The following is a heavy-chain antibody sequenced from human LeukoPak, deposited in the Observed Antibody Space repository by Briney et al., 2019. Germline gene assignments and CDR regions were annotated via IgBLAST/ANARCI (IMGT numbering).Heavy chain of an antibody. CDR1: GGSISSYY. J-gene: IGHJ4*02. V-gene: IGHV4-4*07. CDR3: AIRYCSSTSCYSYYFDY. Sequence: SETLSLTCTVSGGSISSYYWSWIRQPAGKGLEWIGSIYYSGSTYYNPSLKSRVTISVDTSKNQFSLKPSSVTAADTAVYYCAIRYCSSTSCYSYYFDYWGQGTLVTVSS. CDR2: IYYSGST. D-gene: IGHD2-2*01.